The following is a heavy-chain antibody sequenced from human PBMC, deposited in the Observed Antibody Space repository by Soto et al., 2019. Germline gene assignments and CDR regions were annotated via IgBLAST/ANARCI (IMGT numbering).Heavy chain of an antibody. CDR2: IYYSGST. CDR1: GGSISSGGYY. Sequence: SETLSLTCTVSGGSISSGGYYWSWIRQHPGKGLEWIGYIYYSGSTYYNPSLKSRVTISVDTSKNQFSLKLSSVTAADTAVYYCARDMITRQKPFGAFDIWGQGTMVTVSS. V-gene: IGHV4-31*03. J-gene: IGHJ3*02. CDR3: ARDMITRQKPFGAFDI. D-gene: IGHD3-16*01.